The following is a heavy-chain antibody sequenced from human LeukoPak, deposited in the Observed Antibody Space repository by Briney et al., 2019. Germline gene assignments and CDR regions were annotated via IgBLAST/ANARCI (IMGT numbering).Heavy chain of an antibody. V-gene: IGHV3-23*01. D-gene: IGHD1-26*01. J-gene: IGHJ3*02. CDR1: GFTFSSYA. Sequence: GGSLRLSCAASGFTFSSYAMSWVRQAPGKGLEWVSAISGSGGSTYYADSVKGRFTISRDNSKNTRYLQMNSLRAEDTAVYYRARGHGIVGDYGAFDIWGQGTMVTVSS. CDR2: ISGSGGST. CDR3: ARGHGIVGDYGAFDI.